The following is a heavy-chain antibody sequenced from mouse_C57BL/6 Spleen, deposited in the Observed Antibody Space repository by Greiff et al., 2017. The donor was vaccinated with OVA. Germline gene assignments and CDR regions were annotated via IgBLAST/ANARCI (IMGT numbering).Heavy chain of an antibody. J-gene: IGHJ2*01. CDR2: INPGSGGT. D-gene: IGHD2-3*01. Sequence: VQLQQSGAELVRPGTSVKVSCKASGYAFTNYLIEWVKQRPGQGLEWIGVINPGSGGTNYNEKFKGQATLTADTSSSTAYMQLSSLTSEDSAVYCCARRGGLLDYFDYWGKGTTLTVSS. V-gene: IGHV1-54*01. CDR1: GYAFTNYL. CDR3: ARRGGLLDYFDY.